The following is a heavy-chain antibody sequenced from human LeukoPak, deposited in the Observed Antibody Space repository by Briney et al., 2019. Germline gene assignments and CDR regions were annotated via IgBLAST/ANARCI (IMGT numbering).Heavy chain of an antibody. D-gene: IGHD1-26*01. V-gene: IGHV3-23*01. CDR1: GFTFSSHG. J-gene: IGHJ4*02. Sequence: GTLRLSCAASGFTFSSHGMNWVRQAPGKGLEWVSSISPNGVITYYADSVKGRFTISRDNSKGTVYLQMNSLRPEDTAVYYCAKDRVGATLYFDYWGQGTLLTASS. CDR3: AKDRVGATLYFDY. CDR2: ISPNGVIT.